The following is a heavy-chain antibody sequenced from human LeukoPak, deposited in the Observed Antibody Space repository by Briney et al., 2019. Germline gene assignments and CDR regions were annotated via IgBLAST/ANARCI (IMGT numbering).Heavy chain of an antibody. CDR2: INHSGST. D-gene: IGHD3-16*01. V-gene: IGHV4-34*01. Sequence: SETLSLTCAVYGGSFSGYYWSWIRQPPGKGLEWIGEINHSGSTNYNPSLKSRVTISVDTSKNQFSLKLSSVTAADTAVYYCARDRLGGNWFDPWGQGTLVTVSS. CDR3: ARDRLGGNWFDP. CDR1: GGSFSGYY. J-gene: IGHJ5*02.